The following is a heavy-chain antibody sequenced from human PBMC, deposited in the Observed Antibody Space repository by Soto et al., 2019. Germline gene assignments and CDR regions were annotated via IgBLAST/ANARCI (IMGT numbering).Heavy chain of an antibody. CDR1: GFTFSSYG. D-gene: IGHD3-10*01. V-gene: IGHV3-33*01. CDR3: ARDERDLITMVRGDGAFDI. Sequence: QVQLVESGGGVVQPGRSLRLSCAASGFTFSSYGMHWVRQAPGKGLEWVAVIWYDGSNKYYADSVKGRFTISRDNSKNTLYLQMNSLRAEDTAVYYCARDERDLITMVRGDGAFDIWGQGTMVTVSS. J-gene: IGHJ3*02. CDR2: IWYDGSNK.